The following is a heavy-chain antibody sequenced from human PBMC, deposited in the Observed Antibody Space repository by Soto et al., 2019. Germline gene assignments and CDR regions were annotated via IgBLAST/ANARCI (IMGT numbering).Heavy chain of an antibody. CDR1: GGSISSYY. CDR2: IYYSGST. J-gene: IGHJ4*02. V-gene: IGHV4-59*08. D-gene: IGHD6-13*01. CDR3: ARRYGSSFDY. Sequence: SETLSLTCTVAGGSISSYYWSWIRQPPGKGLEWIGYIYYSGSTNYNPSLKSRVTISVDTSKNQFSLKLSSVTAADTAVYYCARRYGSSFDYWGQGTLVTVSS.